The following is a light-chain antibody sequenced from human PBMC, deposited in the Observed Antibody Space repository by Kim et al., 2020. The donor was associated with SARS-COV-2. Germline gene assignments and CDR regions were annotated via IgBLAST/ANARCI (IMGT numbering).Light chain of an antibody. CDR2: SNY. CDR1: SSNIGSYT. J-gene: IGLJ2*01. CDR3: AAWDDSLNGWV. Sequence: QSVLTQPPSASGTPGQRVTISCSGGSSNIGSYTVNWYQQLPGTAPKLLIFSNYQRPSGVPARFSASKSGTSASLAISGLQSEDEADYYCAAWDDSLNGWVFGGGTQLTVL. V-gene: IGLV1-44*01.